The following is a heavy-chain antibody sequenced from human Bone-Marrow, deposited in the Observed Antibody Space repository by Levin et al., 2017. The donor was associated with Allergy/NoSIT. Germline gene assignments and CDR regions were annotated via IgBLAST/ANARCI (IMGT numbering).Heavy chain of an antibody. CDR1: GFTFTTAW. CDR3: NTVGGALEWSYYGDR. V-gene: IGHV3-15*01. D-gene: IGHD1-26*01. CDR2: IKSRTDGGTT. Sequence: GGSLRLSCATSGFTFTTAWMTWVRHVPGKGLQWLGRIKSRTDGGTTEYAAPMKDRLIISSDDSKNTLFLQMSSLKGEDAGVYYCNTVGGALEWSYYGDRWGRGTLVTVSS. J-gene: IGHJ2*01.